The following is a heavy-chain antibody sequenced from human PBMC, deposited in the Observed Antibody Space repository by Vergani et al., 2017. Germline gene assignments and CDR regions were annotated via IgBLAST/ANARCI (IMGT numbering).Heavy chain of an antibody. J-gene: IGHJ4*02. CDR2: IRRKANSYAT. CDR1: GFTFSGSA. CDR3: SSGTVYNSSGYWFDY. V-gene: IGHV3-73*02. Sequence: EVQLVESGGGLVQPGGSLKLSCEASGFTFSGSAMHWVRQASGKGLEWVGRIRRKANSYATAYAASVKGRFTISRDDSKNTAYLQRNSLKTEDTSVDYCSSGTVYNSSGYWFDYWGQGTLVTVSS. D-gene: IGHD3-22*01.